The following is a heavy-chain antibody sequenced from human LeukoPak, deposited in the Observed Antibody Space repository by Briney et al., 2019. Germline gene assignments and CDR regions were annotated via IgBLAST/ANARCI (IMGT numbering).Heavy chain of an antibody. D-gene: IGHD3-22*01. J-gene: IGHJ4*02. CDR3: ARAQDSSGYYPFDY. Sequence: ASVKVSCKASGGTFNSYAISWVRQAPGQGLEWMGWINTNTGNPTYAQGFTGRFVFSLDTSVSTAYLQISSLKAEDTAVYYCARAQDSSGYYPFDYWGQGTLVTVSS. CDR1: GGTFNSYA. V-gene: IGHV7-4-1*02. CDR2: INTNTGNP.